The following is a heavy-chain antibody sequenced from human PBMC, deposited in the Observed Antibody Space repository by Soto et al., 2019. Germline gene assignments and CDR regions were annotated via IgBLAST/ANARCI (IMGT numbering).Heavy chain of an antibody. CDR1: GYCISSGYY. D-gene: IGHD3-22*01. J-gene: IGHJ5*02. CDR3: ARVGPWVTYYYDSSHYTFENWFDP. CDR2: IYHVGST. Sequence: PXASLSLTCAVCGYCISSGYYWCWLRQPPGKGLEWIGSIYHVGSTYYNPSLNSRVTLSIDMTNNHVSLILNSVTAADTAVYYCARVGPWVTYYYDSSHYTFENWFDPWGQGTLVTVSS. V-gene: IGHV4-38-2*01.